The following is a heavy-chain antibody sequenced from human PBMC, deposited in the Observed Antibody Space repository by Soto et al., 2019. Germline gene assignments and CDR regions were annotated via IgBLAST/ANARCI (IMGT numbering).Heavy chain of an antibody. D-gene: IGHD4-4*01. CDR3: ARGMSRFMTTPDY. CDR1: GYTFTSYA. CDR2: INAGNGNT. V-gene: IGHV1-3*01. J-gene: IGHJ4*02. Sequence: ASVKVSCKASGYTFTSYAMHWVRQAPGQRLEWMGWINAGNGNTKYSQKFQGRVTITRDTSASTAYMELSSLRSEDTAVYYCARGMSRFMTTPDYWGQGTLVTVSS.